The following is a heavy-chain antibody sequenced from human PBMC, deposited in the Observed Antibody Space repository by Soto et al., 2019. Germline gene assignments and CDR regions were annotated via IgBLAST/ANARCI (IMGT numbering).Heavy chain of an antibody. V-gene: IGHV1-69*11. J-gene: IGHJ3*02. CDR3: GRHRSKGLPSNAFDI. CDR2: VIPVLGRK. Sequence: QVQLVQSGAEVKKPGSSVRVSCKASGGTFSSHGFAWVRQAPGQGLEWMGGVIPVLGRKDYAERMRGRITLTADESTTTVYMELSSLRPEDTARYYCGRHRSKGLPSNAFDIWGQGTMITVSS. CDR1: GGTFSSHG.